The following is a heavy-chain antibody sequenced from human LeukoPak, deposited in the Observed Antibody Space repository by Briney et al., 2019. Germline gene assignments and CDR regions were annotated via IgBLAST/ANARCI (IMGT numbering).Heavy chain of an antibody. J-gene: IGHJ5*02. D-gene: IGHD2-15*01. Sequence: GGSLRLSCAASGFTFRDAWMTWVRQAPGKGLEWVSRINPDGSTTTYADSVKGRFTISRDNSKNTLYLQMNSLRAEDTAVYYCAKGLGYSELNWFDPWGQGTLVTVSS. CDR2: INPDGSTT. CDR1: GFTFRDAW. V-gene: IGHV3-74*01. CDR3: AKGLGYSELNWFDP.